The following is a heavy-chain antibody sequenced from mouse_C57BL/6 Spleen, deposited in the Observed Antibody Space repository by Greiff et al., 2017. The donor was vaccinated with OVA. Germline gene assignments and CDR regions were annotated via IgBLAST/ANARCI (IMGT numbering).Heavy chain of an antibody. J-gene: IGHJ2*01. CDR1: GFTFSDYG. V-gene: IGHV5-17*01. Sequence: EVQRVESGGGLVKPGGSLKLSCAASGFTFSDYGMHWVRQAPEKGLEWVAYISSGSSTIYYADTVKGRFTISRDNAKSTLFLQMTSLRAEDTAMYYCARPTAQYYFDYWGQGTTLTVSS. CDR2: ISSGSSTI. D-gene: IGHD3-2*02. CDR3: ARPTAQYYFDY.